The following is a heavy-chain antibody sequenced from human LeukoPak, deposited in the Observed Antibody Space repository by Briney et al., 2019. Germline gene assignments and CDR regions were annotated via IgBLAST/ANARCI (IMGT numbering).Heavy chain of an antibody. J-gene: IGHJ4*02. Sequence: GGSLRLSCAASGLTFSNYAMSWVRQAPGKGLEWVSTISSDGDYTYYADSVKGRFTISRDNSKKSLYLRMDSLRAEDTAIYYCAKGYITSQPATRLFDYWGQGTLVTVSS. CDR1: GLTFSNYA. D-gene: IGHD5-12*01. CDR2: ISSDGDYT. V-gene: IGHV3-23*01. CDR3: AKGYITSQPATRLFDY.